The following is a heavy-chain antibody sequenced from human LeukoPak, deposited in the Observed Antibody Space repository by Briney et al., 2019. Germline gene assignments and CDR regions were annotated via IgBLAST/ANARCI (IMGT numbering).Heavy chain of an antibody. CDR3: ARDSGYVAYDSSGYYWLRPGSSGMDV. J-gene: IGHJ6*02. CDR1: GFTFSSYS. CDR2: ISSSSSYI. V-gene: IGHV3-21*01. D-gene: IGHD3-22*01. Sequence: GGSLRLSCAASGFTFSSYSMNWVRQAPGKGLEWVSSISSSSSYIYYADSVKGRFTISRDNAKNSLYLQMNSLRAEDTAVYYCARDSGYVAYDSSGYYWLRPGSSGMDVWGQGTTVTVSS.